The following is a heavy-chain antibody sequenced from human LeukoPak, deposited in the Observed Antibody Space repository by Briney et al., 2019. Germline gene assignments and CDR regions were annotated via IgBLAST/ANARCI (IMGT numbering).Heavy chain of an antibody. CDR1: GGSISSSSYY. V-gene: IGHV4-39*01. Sequence: PSETLSLTCPVSGGSISSSSYYWGWIRQPPGKGLEWIGSIYYSENTYYSPSLKSRVTISADTSKNQLSLKLSSVTAADTAVYYCARRAIGGNPFDYWGQGTLVTVSS. D-gene: IGHD4-23*01. CDR2: IYYSENT. CDR3: ARRAIGGNPFDY. J-gene: IGHJ4*02.